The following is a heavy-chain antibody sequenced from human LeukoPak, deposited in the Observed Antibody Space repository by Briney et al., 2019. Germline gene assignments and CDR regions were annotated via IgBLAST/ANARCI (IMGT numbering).Heavy chain of an antibody. V-gene: IGHV4-59*13. Sequence: PSETLSLTCTVSGGSIRSYNWSWIRRPPGKRLEWIGYISDTGNTNYNPSLTSRVTMSVDTSKNQFSLNLSSVTAADTAVYYCSRVLEQYSYGPFDSWGQGTLVTVSS. CDR3: SRVLEQYSYGPFDS. J-gene: IGHJ4*02. D-gene: IGHD5-18*01. CDR2: ISDTGNT. CDR1: GGSIRSYN.